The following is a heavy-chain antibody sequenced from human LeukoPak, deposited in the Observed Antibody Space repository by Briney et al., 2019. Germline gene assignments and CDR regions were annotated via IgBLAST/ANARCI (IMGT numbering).Heavy chain of an antibody. V-gene: IGHV3-30*03. CDR2: ISYDGSNK. Sequence: GRSLRLSCAASGFTFSSYGMHWVRQAPGKGLEWVAVISYDGSNKYYADSVKGRFTISRDNSKNTLYLQMNSLRAEDTAVYYCARDSSGWIRYFDYWGQGTLVTVSS. CDR3: ARDSSGWIRYFDY. D-gene: IGHD6-19*01. CDR1: GFTFSSYG. J-gene: IGHJ4*02.